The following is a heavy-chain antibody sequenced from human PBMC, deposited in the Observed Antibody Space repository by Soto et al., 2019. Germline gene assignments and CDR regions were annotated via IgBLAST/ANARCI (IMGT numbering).Heavy chain of an antibody. Sequence: QVQLQQWGAGLLKPSETLSLTCAVYGGSLTYYYGSWIRQPPGKGPEWIGEINSSGPTKYNPSLKSRVTISVAMSKTQFSLKLSSVPAADTAIYYCATGHDYSWTIGGQGTLVTVSS. CDR2: INSSGPT. CDR1: GGSLTYYY. CDR3: ATGHDYSWTI. J-gene: IGHJ4*02. D-gene: IGHD3-16*01. V-gene: IGHV4-34*01.